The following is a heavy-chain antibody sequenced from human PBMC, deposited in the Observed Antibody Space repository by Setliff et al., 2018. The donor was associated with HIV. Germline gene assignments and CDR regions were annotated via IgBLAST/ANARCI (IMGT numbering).Heavy chain of an antibody. Sequence: SETLSLTCSVFGGSMNSHYWSWIRQPPGKGLEWIGLIYYTGIPTYNPSLEGRITMSVDRSKNQFSLRLTSVTAADTAMYYCARVSRLHPFDPWGQGTLVTVSS. D-gene: IGHD2-15*01. V-gene: IGHV4-59*11. CDR2: IYYTGIP. CDR1: GGSMNSHY. CDR3: ARVSRLHPFDP. J-gene: IGHJ5*02.